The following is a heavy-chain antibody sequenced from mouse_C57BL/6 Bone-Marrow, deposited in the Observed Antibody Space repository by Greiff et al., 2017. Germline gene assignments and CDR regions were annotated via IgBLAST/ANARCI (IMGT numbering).Heavy chain of an antibody. CDR2: IDPENGDT. J-gene: IGHJ2*01. CDR3: TTGGGSSLFDY. V-gene: IGHV14-4*01. Sequence: VQLKQSRAELVRPGASVKLSCTASGFNIKDDYMHWVKQRPEQGLEWIGWIDPENGDTEYASKFQGKATITADTSSNTAYLQLSSLTSEDTAVYYCTTGGGSSLFDYWGQGTTLTVSS. D-gene: IGHD1-1*01. CDR1: GFNIKDDY.